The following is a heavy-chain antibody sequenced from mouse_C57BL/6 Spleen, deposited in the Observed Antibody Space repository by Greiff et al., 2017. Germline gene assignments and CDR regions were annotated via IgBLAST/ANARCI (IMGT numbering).Heavy chain of an antibody. J-gene: IGHJ3*01. CDR1: GFTFSDYG. CDR3: ARGGYDDGFAY. V-gene: IGHV5-17*01. CDR2: ISSGSSTI. D-gene: IGHD2-2*01. Sequence: EVKLVESGGGLVKPGGSLKLSCAASGFTFSDYGMHWVRQAPEKGLEWVAYISSGSSTIYYADTVKGRFTISRDNAKNTLFLQMTSLRSEDTAMYYCARGGYDDGFAYWGQGTLVTVSA.